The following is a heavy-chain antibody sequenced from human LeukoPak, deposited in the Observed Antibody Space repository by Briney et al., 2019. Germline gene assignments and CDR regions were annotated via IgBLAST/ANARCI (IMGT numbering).Heavy chain of an antibody. Sequence: ASVKVSCKASGYTFTSYYMHWVRQAPGQGLEWMGIINPSGGSTSYAQKFQGRVTMTRDTSTSTVYMELSSLRSEDTAVYYCARDVVPAAIGYYYYYMDVWGKGTTVTVSS. CDR2: INPSGGST. D-gene: IGHD2-2*01. CDR1: GYTFTSYY. CDR3: ARDVVPAAIGYYYYYMDV. V-gene: IGHV1-46*01. J-gene: IGHJ6*03.